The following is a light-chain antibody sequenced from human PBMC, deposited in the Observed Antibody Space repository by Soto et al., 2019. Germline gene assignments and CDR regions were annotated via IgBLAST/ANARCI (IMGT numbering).Light chain of an antibody. Sequence: EIVMTQSPATLSVSPGERSPLSCRASQSVSSNLAWYQQKPGQAPRLLIYGAYTRATGIPARFSGSGSGTEFTLTISSLQSEDFAVYYCQQYNNWPLTVGGGTQVEIK. CDR2: GAY. CDR1: QSVSSN. V-gene: IGKV3-15*01. J-gene: IGKJ4*01. CDR3: QQYNNWPLT.